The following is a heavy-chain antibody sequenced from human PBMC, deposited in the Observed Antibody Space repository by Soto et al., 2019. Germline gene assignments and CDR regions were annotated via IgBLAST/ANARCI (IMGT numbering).Heavy chain of an antibody. D-gene: IGHD3-3*01. CDR2: ISAYNGQT. CDR3: ARHTHEFWNSYFFDP. CDR1: GYPFGTYG. V-gene: IGHV1-18*01. Sequence: XSVKVACNASGYPFGTYGINWVRQSPGQRPEWMGWISAYNGQTDYAQNFQGRATMATDTSTNTAYMELRNLRSDDTAVYYCARHTHEFWNSYFFDPCGPRTLVTVSS. J-gene: IGHJ5*02.